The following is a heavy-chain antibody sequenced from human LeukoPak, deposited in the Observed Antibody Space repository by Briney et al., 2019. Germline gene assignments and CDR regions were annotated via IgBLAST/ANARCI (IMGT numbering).Heavy chain of an antibody. D-gene: IGHD1-26*01. CDR3: AREGGSYYDAFDI. V-gene: IGHV4-59*01. CDR1: GGSISSYY. CDR2: IYYSGST. J-gene: IGHJ3*02. Sequence: PSETLSLTCTVSGGSISSYYWSWIRQPPGKGLEWIGYIYYSGSTNYNPSLKSRVTISVDTSKNQFSLKLSSVTAADTAVYHCAREGGSYYDAFDIWGQGTMVTVSS.